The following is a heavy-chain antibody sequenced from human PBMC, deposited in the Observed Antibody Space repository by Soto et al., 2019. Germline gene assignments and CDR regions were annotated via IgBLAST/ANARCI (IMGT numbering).Heavy chain of an antibody. CDR1: GGSFSGYY. V-gene: IGHV4-34*01. CDR2: INHSGST. D-gene: IGHD5-18*01. J-gene: IGHJ5*02. CDR3: ARRSGYSYGTGGTYNWFDP. Sequence: SETLSLTCAVYGGSFSGYYWSWIRQPPGKGLEWIGEINHSGSTNYNPSLKSRVTISVDTSKNQFSLKLSSVTAADTAVYYCARRSGYSYGTGGTYNWFDPWGQGTLVTVSS.